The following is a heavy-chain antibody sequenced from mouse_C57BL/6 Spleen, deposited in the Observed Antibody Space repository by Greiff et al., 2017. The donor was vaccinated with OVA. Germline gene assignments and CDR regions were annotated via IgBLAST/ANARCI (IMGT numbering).Heavy chain of an antibody. V-gene: IGHV10-3*01. CDR3: VRVADYAMDY. Sequence: EVQGVESGGGLVQPKGSLKLSCAASGFTFNTYAMHWVRQAPGKGFECVARIRSKSSNYATYYADSVKDRFTISRDDSQSMLYLQMNNLKTEDTAMYYCVRVADYAMDYWGQGTSVTVSS. J-gene: IGHJ4*01. CDR1: GFTFNTYA. CDR2: IRSKSSNYAT.